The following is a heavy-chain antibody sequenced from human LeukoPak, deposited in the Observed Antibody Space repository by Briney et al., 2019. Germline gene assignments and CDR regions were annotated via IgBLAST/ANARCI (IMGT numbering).Heavy chain of an antibody. J-gene: IGHJ4*02. Sequence: SETLSLTCTVTGGSFRTYYWSWIRQPPGKGLEWIGHFYYSGSTNYNPSLKSRVTISVDTSRNQFSLRLTSVTAADTAVYYCARGKGGNYYLNYFDYWGQGALVTVSS. V-gene: IGHV4-59*01. CDR3: ARGKGGNYYLNYFDY. CDR1: GGSFRTYY. D-gene: IGHD1-26*01. CDR2: FYYSGST.